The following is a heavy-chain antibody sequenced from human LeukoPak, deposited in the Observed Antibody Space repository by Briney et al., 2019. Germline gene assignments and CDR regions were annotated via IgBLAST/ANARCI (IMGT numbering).Heavy chain of an antibody. V-gene: IGHV3-30*03. CDR1: GFTFSHFA. Sequence: GGSLRLSCAASGFTFSHFAMHWVRQAPGKGLEWAAVISYDGKKNYYADSVKGRFTLTRDDSANTLYLQMNSLRAEDTAVYYCVRGSKIRGVLPEGEFDYWGQGALVTVSS. D-gene: IGHD3-10*01. J-gene: IGHJ4*02. CDR3: VRGSKIRGVLPEGEFDY. CDR2: ISYDGKKN.